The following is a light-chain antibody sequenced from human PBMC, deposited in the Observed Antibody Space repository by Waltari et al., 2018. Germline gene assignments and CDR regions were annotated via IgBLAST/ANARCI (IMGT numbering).Light chain of an antibody. CDR3: QQRSNWTPHT. J-gene: IGKJ2*01. CDR2: DAS. V-gene: IGKV3-11*01. CDR1: QSVGTY. Sequence: EIVLTQSPATLSLSPGETATLPCRASQSVGTYSAWYQQKPGQAPRLLIYDASNRATGIPARFRGSGSGTDFTLTISSLEAEDFAVYYCQQRSNWTPHTFGQGARLEIK.